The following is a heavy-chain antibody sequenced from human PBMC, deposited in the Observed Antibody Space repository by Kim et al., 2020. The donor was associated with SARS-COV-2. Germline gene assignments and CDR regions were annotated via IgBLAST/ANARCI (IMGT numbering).Heavy chain of an antibody. D-gene: IGHD6-25*01. J-gene: IGHJ3*02. CDR3: ARSGLPGKLRDAFDN. V-gene: IGHV6-1*01. Sequence: VSGKSRITINPDTSKNQFSLQLNAVTPEDTAVYYCARSGLPGKLRDAFDNWGQGTMVTVSS.